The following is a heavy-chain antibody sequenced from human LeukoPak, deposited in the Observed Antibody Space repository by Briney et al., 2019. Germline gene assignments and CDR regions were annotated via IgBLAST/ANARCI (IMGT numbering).Heavy chain of an antibody. CDR2: IYYSGST. CDR1: GGSLSGHY. Sequence: SETLSLTCTVSGGSLSGHYWSWIRQPPGKGLEWIGSIYYSGSTYYNPSLKSRVTISVDTSKNQFSLKLSSVTAADTAVYYCARILLTYARSLFDYWGQGTLVTVSS. CDR3: ARILLTYARSLFDY. D-gene: IGHD2-2*01. J-gene: IGHJ4*02. V-gene: IGHV4-59*05.